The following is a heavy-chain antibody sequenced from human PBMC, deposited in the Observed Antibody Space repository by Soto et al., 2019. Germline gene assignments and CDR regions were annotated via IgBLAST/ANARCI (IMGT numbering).Heavy chain of an antibody. CDR3: ARQVVPAAMGVNWFDP. CDR2: IYYSGST. CDR1: GGSISSGGYY. V-gene: IGHV4-31*03. J-gene: IGHJ5*02. D-gene: IGHD2-2*01. Sequence: QVQLQESGPGLVKPSQTLSLTCTVSGGSISSGGYYWSWIRQHPGKGLEWIGYIYYSGSTYYNPSIKSRVTISVDTSKNQFSLKLSSVTAADTAVYYCARQVVPAAMGVNWFDPWGQGTLVTVSS.